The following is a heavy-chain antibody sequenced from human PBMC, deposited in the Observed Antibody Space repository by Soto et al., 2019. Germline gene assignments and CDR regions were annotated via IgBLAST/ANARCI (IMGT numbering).Heavy chain of an antibody. J-gene: IGHJ4*02. Sequence: GASVKVSCKDSGGLFSSFAISWVRHSPGQGLEWMGGIIPVFGTTNYAQKFQGRVTITADESTNTAYMELSSLTSDDTAMYYCARGGGPYVWFNEFWGQGTQVTVSS. CDR3: ARGGGPYVWFNEF. V-gene: IGHV1-69*13. D-gene: IGHD3-16*01. CDR1: GGLFSSFA. CDR2: IIPVFGTT.